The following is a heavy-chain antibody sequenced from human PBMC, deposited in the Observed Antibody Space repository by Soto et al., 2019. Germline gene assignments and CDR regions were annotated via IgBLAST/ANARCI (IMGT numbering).Heavy chain of an antibody. D-gene: IGHD3-16*01. J-gene: IGHJ4*02. CDR1: GFTLSDYY. Sequence: QVQLVESGGGLVKPGGSLRLSCVASGFTLSDYYMSWIRQAPGKGPEWVSHISGSGNTIDYADSVKGRFTISRDNAKNSLHLQMNSLRDDDTAVFYCARDRYALDYWGQGTRVTVSS. V-gene: IGHV3-11*01. CDR3: ARDRYALDY. CDR2: ISGSGNTI.